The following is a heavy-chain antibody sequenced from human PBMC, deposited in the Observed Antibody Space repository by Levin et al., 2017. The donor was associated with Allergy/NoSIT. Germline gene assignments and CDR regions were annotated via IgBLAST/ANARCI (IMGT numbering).Heavy chain of an antibody. CDR2: ISWNSGSI. CDR1: GFTFDDYA. D-gene: IGHD6-19*01. Sequence: SLKISCAASGFTFDDYAMHWVRQAPGKGLEWVSGISWNSGSIGYADSVKGRFTISRDNAKNSLYLQMNSLRAEDTALYYCAKDRWAVANYYFDYWGQGTLVTVSS. CDR3: AKDRWAVANYYFDY. V-gene: IGHV3-9*01. J-gene: IGHJ4*02.